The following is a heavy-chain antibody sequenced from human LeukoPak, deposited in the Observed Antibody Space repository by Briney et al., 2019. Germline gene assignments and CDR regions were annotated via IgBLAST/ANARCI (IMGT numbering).Heavy chain of an antibody. V-gene: IGHV1-18*04. CDR2: ISAYNGNT. CDR1: GYTFTSYG. CDR3: AGTYCSGGSCHNWFDP. Sequence: ASMKVSCKASGYTFTSYGISWVRQAPGQGLEWMGWISAYNGNTNYAQKLQGRVTMTTDTSTSTAYMELRSLRSDDTAVYYCAGTYCSGGSCHNWFDPWGQGTLVTVSS. J-gene: IGHJ5*02. D-gene: IGHD2-15*01.